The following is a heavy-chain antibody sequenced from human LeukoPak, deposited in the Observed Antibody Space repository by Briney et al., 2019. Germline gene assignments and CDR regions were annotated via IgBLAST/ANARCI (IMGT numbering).Heavy chain of an antibody. CDR3: ARRANSGFDAFDI. Sequence: SQTLSLTCTVSGGSISSGGYYWSWIRQHPGKGLEWIGHIYYSGSTNYNPSLKSRVTISVDTSKNQFSLKLSSVTAADTAVYYCARRANSGFDAFDIWGQGTMVTVSS. CDR1: GGSISSGGYY. CDR2: IYYSGST. D-gene: IGHD3-22*01. J-gene: IGHJ3*02. V-gene: IGHV4-31*03.